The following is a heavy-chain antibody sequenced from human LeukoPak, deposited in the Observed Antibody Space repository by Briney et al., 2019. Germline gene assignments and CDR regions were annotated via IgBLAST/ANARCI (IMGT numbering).Heavy chain of an antibody. D-gene: IGHD5-18*01. J-gene: IGHJ4*02. CDR2: IRKTTQGGTT. Sequence: PGRSLRLSCATSGFTFADYALSWFRQAPGKGLEWVGFIRKTTQGGTTEYAASVKGRFTISRDDSKSIAHLQMNSLKTEDTAIYYCAREDPWIQLRPADYWGQGTLVTVSS. CDR3: AREDPWIQLRPADY. CDR1: GFTFADYA. V-gene: IGHV3-49*03.